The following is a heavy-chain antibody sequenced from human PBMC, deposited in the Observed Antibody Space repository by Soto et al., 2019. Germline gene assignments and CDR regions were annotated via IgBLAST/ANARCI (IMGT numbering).Heavy chain of an antibody. J-gene: IGHJ4*02. D-gene: IGHD5-12*01. Sequence: VQLVQPGGEGKKLGASVTVSCKASGYTFINYHITWGGQAPGQGLEWLAWINTYNGMTDYAQKFQGRVTMTRDTSTTTAYMELRNLGSDDMDVYFCAKSPRGEMATDWGQGALVTVSS. CDR1: GYTFINYH. CDR2: INTYNGMT. CDR3: AKSPRGEMATD. V-gene: IGHV1-18*03.